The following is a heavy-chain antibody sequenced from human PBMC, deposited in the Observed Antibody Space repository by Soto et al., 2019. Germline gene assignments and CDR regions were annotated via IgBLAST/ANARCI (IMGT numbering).Heavy chain of an antibody. CDR3: ARDTKRVYYYGSGSRDYYYYGMDV. Sequence: ASVKVSCKASGYTFTSYGISWVRQAPGQGLEWMGWISAYNGNTNYAQKHQGRVTMTTDTSTSTAYMELRSLRSDDTVVYYIARDTKRVYYYGSGSRDYYYYGMDVWGQGTTGTVSS. D-gene: IGHD3-10*01. V-gene: IGHV1-18*01. CDR1: GYTFTSYG. CDR2: ISAYNGNT. J-gene: IGHJ6*02.